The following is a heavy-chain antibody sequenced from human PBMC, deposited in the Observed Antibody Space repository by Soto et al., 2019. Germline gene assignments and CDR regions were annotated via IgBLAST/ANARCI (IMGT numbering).Heavy chain of an antibody. Sequence: EVQLLESGGGLVQPGGSLRRSCAASGFTFSSYDMSWVRHAPGTGLEWVSTISDGGVTTYYTNSVKGRFTTSRDNSKNTLYLQMNSLRAEDTALYYCAKVGSSGWYYFDYWGQGTLVPVSS. J-gene: IGHJ4*02. CDR3: AKVGSSGWYYFDY. V-gene: IGHV3-23*01. CDR1: GFTFSSYD. D-gene: IGHD6-19*01. CDR2: ISDGGVTT.